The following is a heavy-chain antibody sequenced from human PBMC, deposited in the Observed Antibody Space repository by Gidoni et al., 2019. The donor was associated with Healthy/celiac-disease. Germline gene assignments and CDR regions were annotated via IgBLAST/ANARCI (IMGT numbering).Heavy chain of an antibody. CDR3: ARDENRYCSSTSCPSFDY. D-gene: IGHD2-2*01. CDR2: IWYDGSNK. J-gene: IGHJ4*02. Sequence: QVQLVESGGGVVQPGRSLRLSCAASGFTFSSYGMHWVRQAPGKGLEWVAVIWYDGSNKYYADAVKGRFTISRDNSKNTLYLQMNSLRAEDTAVYYCARDENRYCSSTSCPSFDYWGQGTLVTVSS. CDR1: GFTFSSYG. V-gene: IGHV3-33*01.